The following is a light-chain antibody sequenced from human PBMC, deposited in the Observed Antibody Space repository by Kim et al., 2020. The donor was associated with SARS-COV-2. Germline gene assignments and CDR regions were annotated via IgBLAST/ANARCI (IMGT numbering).Light chain of an antibody. CDR1: TGPVTGNYY. CDR2: STS. CDR3: LLYYRGVYV. V-gene: IGLV7-43*01. Sequence: QAVVTQEPSLTVSPGGIVTLTCASSTGPVTGNYYPSWFQQKPGHAPSTLIHSTSTKHSWTPARFSGSLLGGKATLTLSGAQPEDEAEYYCLLYYRGVYVFGAGTQVTVL. J-gene: IGLJ1*01.